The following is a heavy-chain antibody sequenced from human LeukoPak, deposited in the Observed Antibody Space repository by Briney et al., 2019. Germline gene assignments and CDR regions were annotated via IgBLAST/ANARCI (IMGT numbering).Heavy chain of an antibody. Sequence: PGGSLRLSCAASGFTFSSYSMNWVRQAPGMGLEWVSSISSSSSYIYYADSVKGRFTISRDNAKNSLYLQMNSLRAEDTAVYYCARDNGYCSSTSCPNDAFDIWGQGTMVTVSS. V-gene: IGHV3-21*01. CDR2: ISSSSSYI. CDR3: ARDNGYCSSTSCPNDAFDI. D-gene: IGHD2-2*03. J-gene: IGHJ3*02. CDR1: GFTFSSYS.